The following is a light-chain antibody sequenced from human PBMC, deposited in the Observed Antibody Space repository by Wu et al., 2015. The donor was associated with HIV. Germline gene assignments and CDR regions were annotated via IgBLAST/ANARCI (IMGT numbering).Light chain of an antibody. CDR3: QQYNSYSRYS. Sequence: DTQMTQSPSTLSASVGDRVKITCRASHNINVWLAWYHQKPEKAPKLLIHAASNLQNGVSSRFGGSGSGTEFTLTISSLQPDDLGTYYCQQYNSYSRYSFGQGTKLEIK. CDR2: AAS. CDR1: HNINVW. V-gene: IGKV1-5*03. J-gene: IGKJ2*03.